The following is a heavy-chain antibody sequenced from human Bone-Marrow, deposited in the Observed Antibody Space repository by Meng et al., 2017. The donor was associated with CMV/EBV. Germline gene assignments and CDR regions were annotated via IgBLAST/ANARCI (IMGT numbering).Heavy chain of an antibody. CDR1: GGSISSSSYY. J-gene: IGHJ4*02. V-gene: IGHV4-39*07. D-gene: IGHD3-16*01. Sequence: SETLSLTCTVSGGSISSSSYYWGWIRQPPGKGLEWIGSIYYSGGTYYNPSLKDRVTISVDTSNNQFSLRLSSVTAADTAVYYCAKLRLGYWGQGTLVTVSS. CDR3: AKLRLGY. CDR2: IYYSGGT.